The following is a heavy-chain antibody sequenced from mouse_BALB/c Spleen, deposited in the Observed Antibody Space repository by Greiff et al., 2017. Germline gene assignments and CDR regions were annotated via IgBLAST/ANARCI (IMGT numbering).Heavy chain of an antibody. V-gene: IGHV1-7*01. CDR2: INPSTGYT. CDR3: ARLGGNYPAWFAY. CDR1: GYTFTSYW. Sequence: VKLQQSGAELAKPGASVKMSCKASGYTFTSYWMHWVKQRPGQGLEWIGYINPSTGYTEYNQKFKDKATLTADKSSSTAYMQLSSLTSEDSAVYYCARLGGNYPAWFAYWGQGTLVTVSA. D-gene: IGHD2-1*01. J-gene: IGHJ3*01.